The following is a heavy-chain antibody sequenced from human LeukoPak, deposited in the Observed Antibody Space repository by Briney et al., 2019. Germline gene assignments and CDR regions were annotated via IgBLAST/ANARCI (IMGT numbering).Heavy chain of an antibody. CDR3: AKQYDFWSGPDY. CDR1: GFTFSSYA. D-gene: IGHD3-3*01. Sequence: GGSLRLSCAASGFTFSSYAMNWVRQAPGKGLEGVSGISGSGGSTYYADSVKGRFTISRDNSKNRLYLQMTSLRVEATAVYYCAKQYDFWSGPDYWGQGTLVTVSS. CDR2: ISGSGGST. J-gene: IGHJ4*02. V-gene: IGHV3-23*01.